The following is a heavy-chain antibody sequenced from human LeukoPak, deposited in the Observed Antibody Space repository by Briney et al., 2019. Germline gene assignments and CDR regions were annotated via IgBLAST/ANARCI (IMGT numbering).Heavy chain of an antibody. Sequence: SETLSLTCTVSGGSISSYYWSWIRQPPGKGLEWIGYIYYSGSTNYNPSLKSRVTISVDTSKNQFSLKLSSVTAADTAVYYCARGLDSSSWYTPPLAYWGQGTLVTVSS. J-gene: IGHJ4*02. CDR2: IYYSGST. V-gene: IGHV4-59*01. D-gene: IGHD6-13*01. CDR3: ARGLDSSSWYTPPLAY. CDR1: GGSISSYY.